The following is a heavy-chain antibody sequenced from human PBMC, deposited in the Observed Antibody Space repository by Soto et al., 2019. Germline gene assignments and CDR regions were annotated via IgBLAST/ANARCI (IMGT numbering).Heavy chain of an antibody. D-gene: IGHD2-2*01. Sequence: PGGSLRLSCAASGFTFSTYAMSWVRQAPGKGLECISGISGAGGITYYADSVKGRFTISRDNSKNTLYLQMNSLRAEDTAIYYCAKWLCIPGSTSCYARLGLDVWGQGTTVTVSS. CDR2: ISGAGGIT. J-gene: IGHJ6*02. CDR1: GFTFSTYA. V-gene: IGHV3-23*01. CDR3: AKWLCIPGSTSCYARLGLDV.